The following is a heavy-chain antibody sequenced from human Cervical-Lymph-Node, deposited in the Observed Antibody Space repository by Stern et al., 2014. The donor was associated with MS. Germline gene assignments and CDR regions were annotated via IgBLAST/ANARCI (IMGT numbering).Heavy chain of an antibody. CDR2: IFPVCVTT. V-gene: IGHV1-69*01. CDR3: ALSSETSDRWYSLGYDL. CDR1: GGTFSKFP. J-gene: IGHJ5*02. Sequence: VQLVQSGAEVTKPGASVKVSCKASGGTFSKFPSSWVRQAPGQRLEWMGGIFPVCVTTTYAQEFRGRVTITADVSTSTVYMELSSLRSDDTAVYYCALSSETSDRWYSLGYDLWFQGTLVTVSS. D-gene: IGHD6-13*01.